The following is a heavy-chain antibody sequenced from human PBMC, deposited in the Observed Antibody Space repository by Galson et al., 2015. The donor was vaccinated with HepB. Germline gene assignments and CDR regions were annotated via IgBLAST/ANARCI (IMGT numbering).Heavy chain of an antibody. V-gene: IGHV1-18*01. Sequence: SATVSFKASGYIFTNYGLPWVRQAPGQGLEWMGWISAYNGNTDYAQNLQGRVTMTTDTSTSTAYMELRSLRFDDAAVYYCARARYSTSPPDYWGQGTLVTVSS. CDR2: ISAYNGNT. J-gene: IGHJ4*02. CDR1: GYIFTNYG. CDR3: ARARYSTSPPDY. D-gene: IGHD6-6*01.